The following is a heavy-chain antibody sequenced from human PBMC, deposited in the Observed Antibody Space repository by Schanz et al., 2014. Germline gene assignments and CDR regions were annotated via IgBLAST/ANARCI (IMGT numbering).Heavy chain of an antibody. CDR3: ARGRGCTGGSCYSWFDL. D-gene: IGHD2-15*01. Sequence: QVQLVQSGAEVKKPGASVKVSCKASGYTFSDYYIHWVRQAPGQGLEWMGWINPNTGGTNFAQKFQGWVTVTRDTSISTVYMELRSLRSDDTAVYYCARGRGCTGGSCYSWFDLWGQGTLVTVAS. CDR2: INPNTGGT. J-gene: IGHJ5*02. V-gene: IGHV1-2*04. CDR1: GYTFSDYY.